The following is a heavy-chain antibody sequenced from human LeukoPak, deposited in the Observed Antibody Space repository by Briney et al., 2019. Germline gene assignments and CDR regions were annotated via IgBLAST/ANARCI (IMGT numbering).Heavy chain of an antibody. CDR1: GYTFTSYG. Sequence: ASVKVSCKASGYTFTSYGISWVRQAPGQGLEWMGWISAYNGNINYAQKLQGRVTMTTDTSTSTAYMELRSLRSDDTAVYYCARDQYYYDSSGYRRPPFDYWGQGTLVTVSS. J-gene: IGHJ4*02. CDR2: ISAYNGNI. V-gene: IGHV1-18*01. CDR3: ARDQYYYDSSGYRRPPFDY. D-gene: IGHD3-22*01.